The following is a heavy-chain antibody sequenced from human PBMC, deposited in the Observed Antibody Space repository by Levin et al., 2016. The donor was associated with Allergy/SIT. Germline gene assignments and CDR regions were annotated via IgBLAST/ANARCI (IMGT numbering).Heavy chain of an antibody. J-gene: IGHJ3*02. V-gene: IGHV1-18*01. D-gene: IGHD2-21*02. CDR1: GYTFTSYG. CDR2: IDSYGGNT. CDR3: ARRLVTALADAFDI. Sequence: ASVKVSCKASGYTFTSYGISWVRQAPGKGLEWLGWIDSYGGNTNNAQKFQDRVTMTTDTSTSTAYMELGSLRSDDTAVYYCARRLVTALADAFDIWGQGTMVTVSS.